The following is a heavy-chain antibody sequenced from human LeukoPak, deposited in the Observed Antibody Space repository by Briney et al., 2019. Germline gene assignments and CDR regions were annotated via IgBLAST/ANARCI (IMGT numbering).Heavy chain of an antibody. J-gene: IGHJ4*02. D-gene: IGHD1-26*01. CDR2: ITASGTAM. Sequence: GGSLRLSCAASGFTFSSYAMNWVRQAPGKGLEWVSHITASGTAMFYPDSVKGRFTISRDNAKNSLYLQMNSLRDEDTAVYYCASSGSSRFDYWGQGTLVTVSS. CDR1: GFTFSSYA. V-gene: IGHV3-48*02. CDR3: ASSGSSRFDY.